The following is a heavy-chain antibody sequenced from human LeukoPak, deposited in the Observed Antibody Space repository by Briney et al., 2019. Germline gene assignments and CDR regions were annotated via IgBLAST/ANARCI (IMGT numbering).Heavy chain of an antibody. D-gene: IGHD5-12*01. CDR2: INPNSGGT. Sequence: ASVKVPCKASGYTFTGYYMHWVRQAPGQGLEWMGWINPNSGGTNYAQKFQGRVTMTRDTSISTAYMELSRLRSDDTAVYYCASHSGYDYYYFDYWGQGTLVTVSS. V-gene: IGHV1-2*02. CDR3: ASHSGYDYYYFDY. J-gene: IGHJ4*02. CDR1: GYTFTGYY.